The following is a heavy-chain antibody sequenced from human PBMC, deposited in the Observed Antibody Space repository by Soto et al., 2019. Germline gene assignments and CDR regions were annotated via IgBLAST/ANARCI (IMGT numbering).Heavy chain of an antibody. D-gene: IGHD2-15*01. CDR3: ARGGAWTPEGLGY. Sequence: QVQLVESGGGVVQPGRSLRLSCAASGFTFSSFAMHWVRQAPGKGLEWLAVISSDVVNYYYAESVKGGFTISRDNSKNPLYLQMNSLRNEDTAVYYCARGGAWTPEGLGYWGQGTLVTVSS. CDR2: ISSDVVNY. CDR1: GFTFSSFA. J-gene: IGHJ4*02. V-gene: IGHV3-30-3*01.